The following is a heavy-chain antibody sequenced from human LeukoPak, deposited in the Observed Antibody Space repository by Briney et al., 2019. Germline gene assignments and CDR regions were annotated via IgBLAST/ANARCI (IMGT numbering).Heavy chain of an antibody. V-gene: IGHV4-61*01. CDR1: GASVSSGSYY. J-gene: IGHJ4*02. D-gene: IGHD6-19*01. CDR2: IYYSGST. Sequence: SETLSLTCTVSGASVSSGSYYWSWIRQPPGKGLEWIGYIYYSGSTNYNPSLKSRVTISVDTSKNQFSLKLSSVTAADTAVYYCARGILSSGLYFDYWGQGTLVTVSS. CDR3: ARGILSSGLYFDY.